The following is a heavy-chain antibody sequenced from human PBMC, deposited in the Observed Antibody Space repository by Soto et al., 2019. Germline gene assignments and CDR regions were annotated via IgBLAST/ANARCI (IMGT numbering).Heavy chain of an antibody. CDR3: ATGDSPQWELSLYYFDY. D-gene: IGHD1-26*01. V-gene: IGHV1-24*01. CDR1: GYTLTELS. Sequence: ASVKVSCKVSGYTLTELSMHWVIQAPGKGLEWMGGFDPEDGETIYAQKFQGRVTMTEDTSTDTAYMELSSLRSEDTAVYYCATGDSPQWELSLYYFDYWGQGTLVTVSS. CDR2: FDPEDGET. J-gene: IGHJ4*02.